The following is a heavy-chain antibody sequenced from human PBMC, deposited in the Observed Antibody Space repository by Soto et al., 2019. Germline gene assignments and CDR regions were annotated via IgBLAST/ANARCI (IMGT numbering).Heavy chain of an antibody. J-gene: IGHJ6*02. CDR3: AKVPFYSNGHLYGMDV. V-gene: IGHV3-23*01. CDR1: GFTFSSYA. D-gene: IGHD5-18*01. CDR2: ISGSVGST. Sequence: PGGSLRLSCAASGFTFSSYAMSWVRQAPGKGLEWVSAISGSVGSTYYADSVKGRFTISRDNSKNTLYLQMNSLRAEDTAVYYCAKVPFYSNGHLYGMDVWGQGTRVTVSS.